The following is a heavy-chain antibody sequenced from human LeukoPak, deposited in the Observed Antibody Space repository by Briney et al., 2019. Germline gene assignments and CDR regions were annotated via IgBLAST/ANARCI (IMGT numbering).Heavy chain of an antibody. D-gene: IGHD3-10*01. Sequence: GGSLRLSCAASGFTFSSYSMNWVRQAPGKGLEWVSSISSNSNYIQYADSVKGRFTISRDNAKNSLYLQMNSLRAEDTAVYYCARGGGPHYYYMDVWGKGTTVTVSS. CDR1: GFTFSSYS. J-gene: IGHJ6*03. CDR2: ISSNSNYI. V-gene: IGHV3-21*01. CDR3: ARGGGPHYYYMDV.